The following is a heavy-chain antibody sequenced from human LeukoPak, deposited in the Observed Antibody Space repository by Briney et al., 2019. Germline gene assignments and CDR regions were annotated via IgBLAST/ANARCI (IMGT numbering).Heavy chain of an antibody. D-gene: IGHD6-13*01. J-gene: IGHJ4*02. CDR3: ARVARSMSSSSEDS. CDR2: IYTSGST. Sequence: SETLSLTCTVSGGSISTGSYYWNWIRQPAGKGLEWIARIYTSGSTNYNPSPKTRFTLSVDTSKNQFSLKLNSVTAADTAVYYCARVARSMSSSSEDSWGQGTLVTVSS. V-gene: IGHV4-61*02. CDR1: GGSISTGSYY.